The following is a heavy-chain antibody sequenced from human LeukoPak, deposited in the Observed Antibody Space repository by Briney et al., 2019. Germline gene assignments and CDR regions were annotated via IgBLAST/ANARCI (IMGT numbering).Heavy chain of an antibody. CDR2: FDPEDGEA. D-gene: IGHD1-1*01. J-gene: IGHJ5*02. CDR1: GYTLTELS. V-gene: IGHV1-24*01. Sequence: ASVKVSCKVSGYTLTELSMHWVRQAPGIRLEWMGGFDPEDGEAVYAQKFQGRVTMTEDTSTDTAYMGLSSLRSEDTAVYYCATVQTYFQGWFDPWGQGTLVTVSS. CDR3: ATVQTYFQGWFDP.